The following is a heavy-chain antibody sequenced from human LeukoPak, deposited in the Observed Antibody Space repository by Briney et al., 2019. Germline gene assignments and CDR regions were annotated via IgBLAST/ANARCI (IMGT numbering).Heavy chain of an antibody. CDR2: IRYDGSNK. Sequence: GGSLRLSCAASEFTFSDYFMSWIRQAPGKGLEWVASIRYDGSNKYYADSVKGRFTISRDNSKNTVYLQMKRVTVEDTAVYYCAGTRLTSDYFDYWGQGARVTVSS. D-gene: IGHD4-17*01. CDR3: AGTRLTSDYFDY. V-gene: IGHV3-30*02. J-gene: IGHJ4*02. CDR1: EFTFSDYF.